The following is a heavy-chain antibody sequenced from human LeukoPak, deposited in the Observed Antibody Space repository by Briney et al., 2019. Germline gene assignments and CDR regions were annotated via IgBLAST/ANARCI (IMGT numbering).Heavy chain of an antibody. Sequence: GGSLRLSCEGSAFIFSGHWMNWVRQTPGKGLEWVASIKEDGSERQYVDSVKGRFSISRDNTKGSLFLQLNSLRAEDTAVYYCARDPRAMDTAMVDDYWGQGTLVTVSS. CDR1: AFIFSGHW. D-gene: IGHD5-18*01. CDR2: IKEDGSER. J-gene: IGHJ4*02. V-gene: IGHV3-7*01. CDR3: ARDPRAMDTAMVDDY.